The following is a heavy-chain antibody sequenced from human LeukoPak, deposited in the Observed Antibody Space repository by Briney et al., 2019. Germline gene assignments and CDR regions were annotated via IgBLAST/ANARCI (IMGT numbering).Heavy chain of an antibody. CDR3: ARQISDYYYYYIDV. D-gene: IGHD3-10*01. V-gene: IGHV4-39*01. Sequence: SETLSLTCSVSGGSISSSNYYWGWIRQPPGKGLEWIGTIYYSGTTYYNPSLGSRVTISEDMSKNQFSLTLRSVTAADTAVYYCARQISDYYYYYIDVWGKGTTVTASS. CDR2: IYYSGTT. CDR1: GGSISSSNYY. J-gene: IGHJ6*03.